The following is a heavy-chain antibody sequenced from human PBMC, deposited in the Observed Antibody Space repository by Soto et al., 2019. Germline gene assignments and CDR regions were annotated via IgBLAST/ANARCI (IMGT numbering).Heavy chain of an antibody. V-gene: IGHV4-31*03. CDR3: ARYYYDSSGYSWIDY. Sequence: SETLSLTCTVSGGSLSSGGHYWSWIRQHPGRGLEWMGYIYHSGSTYYNPSLKSRITISVDTSKNQFSLKLRSVTAADTAVYYCARYYYDSSGYSWIDYWGQGTLVTVSS. CDR2: IYHSGST. CDR1: GGSLSSGGHY. J-gene: IGHJ4*02. D-gene: IGHD3-22*01.